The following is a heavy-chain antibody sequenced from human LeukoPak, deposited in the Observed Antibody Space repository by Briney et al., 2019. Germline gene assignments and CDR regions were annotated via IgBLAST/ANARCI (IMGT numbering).Heavy chain of an antibody. D-gene: IGHD1-26*01. CDR2: IYYSGST. Sequence: SEPLSLTCTVSGGSISSYYWSWIRQPPGKGLEWMGYIYYSGSTNYNPSLKSRVTISVDTSKKQFSLKLSSVTAADTAVYYCARDRRVGYFDYWGQGTLVTVSS. J-gene: IGHJ4*02. CDR1: GGSISSYY. CDR3: ARDRRVGYFDY. V-gene: IGHV4-59*01.